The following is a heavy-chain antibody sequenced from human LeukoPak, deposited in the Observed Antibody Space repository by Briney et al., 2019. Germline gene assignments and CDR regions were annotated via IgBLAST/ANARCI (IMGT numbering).Heavy chain of an antibody. J-gene: IGHJ3*02. V-gene: IGHV3-30*18. D-gene: IGHD4-17*01. CDR2: ISYDGSNK. Sequence: GGSLRLSCAASGFTFDRYGMHWVGQAPGKGLEWVAVISYDGSNKYYVDSVKGRFTISRDNSKNTLYLQMNSLRPEDTAVYYCAKDRTYDYGTYDAFDIWGPGTMVTVSS. CDR1: GFTFDRYG. CDR3: AKDRTYDYGTYDAFDI.